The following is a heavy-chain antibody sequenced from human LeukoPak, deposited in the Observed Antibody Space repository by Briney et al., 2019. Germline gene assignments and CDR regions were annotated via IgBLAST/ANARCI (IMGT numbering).Heavy chain of an antibody. CDR1: GGSISSGSYY. CDR3: ARDRKADGSGSYYMNYYYYMDV. D-gene: IGHD3-10*01. J-gene: IGHJ6*03. CDR2: IYTSGST. Sequence: PSETLSLTCTVSGGSISSGSYYWSWIRQPAGKGLEWIGRIYTSGSTNYNPSLKSRVTMSADTSKDQFSLKLSSVTAADTAVYYCARDRKADGSGSYYMNYYYYMDVWGKGTTVTISS. V-gene: IGHV4-61*02.